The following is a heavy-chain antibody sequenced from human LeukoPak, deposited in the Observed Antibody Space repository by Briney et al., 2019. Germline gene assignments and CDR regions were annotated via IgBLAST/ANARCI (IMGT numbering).Heavy chain of an antibody. CDR3: ARGISGWYLFDY. J-gene: IGHJ4*02. CDR1: GGSISNYD. Sequence: SETLSLTCSVSGGSISNYDWTWIRQPPGKGLEWIGNVYYSGTTYYNPSLKSRVTMSVDTSKNQFSLQLTSVTAADTAVYYCARGISGWYLFDYWGQGTLVTVSS. CDR2: VYYSGTT. D-gene: IGHD6-19*01. V-gene: IGHV4-59*01.